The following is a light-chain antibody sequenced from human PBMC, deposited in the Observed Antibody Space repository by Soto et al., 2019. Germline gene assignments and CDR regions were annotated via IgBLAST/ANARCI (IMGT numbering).Light chain of an antibody. Sequence: DIQMTQSPSSLSASVGDTVTITCRASQGISNSLAWFQQKPGRVPQFLIYAASTLQPGVPPRFSGSGSGTDFTLTISSLQPEDVAPYYCQNYHSAPLTFGPGTRVEIK. V-gene: IGKV1-27*01. CDR3: QNYHSAPLT. J-gene: IGKJ3*01. CDR1: QGISNS. CDR2: AAS.